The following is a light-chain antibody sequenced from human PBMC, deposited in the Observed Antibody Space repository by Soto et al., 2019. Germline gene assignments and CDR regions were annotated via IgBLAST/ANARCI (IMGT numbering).Light chain of an antibody. Sequence: IGWTKYTNTRALAPGERAPLSCRASQSVRSDLAWYQQKPGQAPRLLIYDASRRATGIPARLSGSGSGTEFTLTITSLQSEDFAVYYCQQYNNWPQTFGQVAKVDIK. CDR2: DAS. CDR3: QQYNNWPQT. V-gene: IGKV3D-15*01. J-gene: IGKJ1*01. CDR1: QSVRSD.